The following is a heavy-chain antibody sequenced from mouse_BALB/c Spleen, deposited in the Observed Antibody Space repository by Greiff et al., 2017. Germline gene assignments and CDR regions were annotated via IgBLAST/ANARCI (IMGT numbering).Heavy chain of an antibody. J-gene: IGHJ2*01. D-gene: IGHD1-1*01. CDR2: ISYSGST. Sequence: EVQLQESGPGLVKPSQSLSLTCTVTGYSITSDYAWNWIRQFPGNKLEWMGYISYSGSTSYNPSLQSRISITRDTSKNQFFLQLNSVTTEDTATYYSFLITTGLDYWGQGTTLTVSS. CDR1: GYSITSDYA. CDR3: FLITTGLDY. V-gene: IGHV3-2*02.